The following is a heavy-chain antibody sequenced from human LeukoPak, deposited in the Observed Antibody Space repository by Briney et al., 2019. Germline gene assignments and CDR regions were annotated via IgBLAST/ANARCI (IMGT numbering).Heavy chain of an antibody. V-gene: IGHV4-59*01. J-gene: IGHJ4*02. D-gene: IGHD3-22*01. CDR3: ARDTRSYDSSGYYFFDF. CDR2: INYSGST. CDR1: GASIRSYY. Sequence: LSETLSLTCTVSGASIRSYYWNWLRQPPGKGLEWIGYINYSGSTNFNPSLKSRATISMDTSKHHFSLKLSSVTAADTAVYYCARDTRSYDSSGYYFFDFWGQGTLVTVSS.